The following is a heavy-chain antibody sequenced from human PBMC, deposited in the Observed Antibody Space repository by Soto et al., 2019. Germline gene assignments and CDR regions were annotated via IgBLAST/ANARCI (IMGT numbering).Heavy chain of an antibody. CDR2: ISSSSSYI. CDR3: ARDPAYSSSWSDYYYYGMDV. J-gene: IGHJ6*02. D-gene: IGHD6-13*01. V-gene: IGHV3-21*01. CDR1: GFTFSSYS. Sequence: PGGSPRLSCAASGFTFSSYSMNWVRQAPGKGLEWVSSISSSSSYIYYADSVKGRFTISRDNAKNSLYLQMNSLRAEDTAVYYCARDPAYSSSWSDYYYYGMDVWGQGTTVTVSS.